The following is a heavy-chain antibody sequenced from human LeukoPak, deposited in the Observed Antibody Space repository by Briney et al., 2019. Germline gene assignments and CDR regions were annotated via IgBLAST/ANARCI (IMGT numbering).Heavy chain of an antibody. CDR2: IRPDGNEK. CDR1: GFAFSSYW. J-gene: IGHJ5*02. D-gene: IGHD2-2*01. V-gene: IGHV3-7*01. CDR3: ARVSIVVVPGSNWFDP. Sequence: PGGSLRLSCAASGFAFSSYWMTWVHQAPGKGLEWMANIRPDGNEKYYVDSVKGRFTISRDNAKNSLYLQMNSLRAEDTAIYYCARVSIVVVPGSNWFDPWGQGTLVTVSS.